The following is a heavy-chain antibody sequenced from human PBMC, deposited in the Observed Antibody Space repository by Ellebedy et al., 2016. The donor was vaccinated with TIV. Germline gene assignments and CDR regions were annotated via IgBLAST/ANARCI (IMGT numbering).Heavy chain of an antibody. D-gene: IGHD2-2*01. V-gene: IGHV1-69*13. Sequence: SVKVSXKASGGTFSSYAISWVRQAPGQGLEWMGGIIPIFGTANYAQKFQGRVTITADESTSTAYMELSSLRSEDTAVYYCARDQAGGYCSSTSCFYYWGQGTLVTVSS. J-gene: IGHJ4*02. CDR3: ARDQAGGYCSSTSCFYY. CDR1: GGTFSSYA. CDR2: IIPIFGTA.